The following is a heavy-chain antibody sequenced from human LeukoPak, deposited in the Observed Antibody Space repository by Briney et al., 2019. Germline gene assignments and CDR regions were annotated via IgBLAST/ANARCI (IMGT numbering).Heavy chain of an antibody. V-gene: IGHV3-21*01. CDR1: GFTFSTYT. D-gene: IGHD1-26*01. CDR3: ARDREGATYY. J-gene: IGHJ4*02. Sequence: GGSLRLSCAASGFTFSTYTMTWVRQAPGKGLEWVSSISSSSSYMYYANSVKGRFTISRDNAKNSLYLQMNSLGAEDTAVYYCARDREGATYYWGQGTLVTVSS. CDR2: ISSSSSYM.